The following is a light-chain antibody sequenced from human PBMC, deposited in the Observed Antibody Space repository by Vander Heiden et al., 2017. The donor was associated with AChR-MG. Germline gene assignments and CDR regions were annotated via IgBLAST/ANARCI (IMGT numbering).Light chain of an antibody. V-gene: IGKV3-11*01. CDR2: DAS. J-gene: IGKJ4*01. Sequence: VLTQSPATLSFSPGERATLPCRASQSVSSYLAWYQQKPGQAPRLLIYDASNRATGIPARFSGSGSGTDFTLTISSLEPEDFAVYYCQQRSNWPPLTFGGGTKVEIK. CDR1: QSVSSY. CDR3: QQRSNWPPLT.